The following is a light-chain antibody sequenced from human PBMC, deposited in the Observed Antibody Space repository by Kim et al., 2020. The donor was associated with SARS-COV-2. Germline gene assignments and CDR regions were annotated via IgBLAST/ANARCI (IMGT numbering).Light chain of an antibody. CDR3: SSCKGLNTLM. CDR1: NSDVGSCNY. V-gene: IGLV2-14*03. J-gene: IGLJ3*02. Sequence: GQSITISCTGTNSDVGSCNYVSWYQQHPGKAPKLIIFDISYRTSGVSYRFSGARSGNTASLTISGLQAEDEADHYCSSCKGLNTLMFGGGTQLTVL. CDR2: DIS.